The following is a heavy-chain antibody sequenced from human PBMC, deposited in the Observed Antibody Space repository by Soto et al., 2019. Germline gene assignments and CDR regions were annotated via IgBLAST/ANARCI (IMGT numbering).Heavy chain of an antibody. CDR2: KNPNSGNT. CDR3: ARDLSSGSYSDNYYYYYYYMDV. CDR1: GYTFTSYD. V-gene: IGHV1-8*01. J-gene: IGHJ6*03. Sequence: ASVKVSCKASGYTFTSYDINWVRQATGQGLEWMGWKNPNSGNTGYAQKFQGRVTMTRNTSISTAYMELSSLRSEDTAVYYCARDLSSGSYSDNYYYYYYYMDVWGKGTTVTVSS. D-gene: IGHD3-10*02.